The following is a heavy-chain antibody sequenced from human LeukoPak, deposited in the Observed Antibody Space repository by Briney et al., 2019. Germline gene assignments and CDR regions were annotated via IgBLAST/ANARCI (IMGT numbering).Heavy chain of an antibody. J-gene: IGHJ6*02. V-gene: IGHV3-11*01. Sequence: PGGSLRLSCAASGFTFSDYYMSWIRQAPGKGLEWISYISRGGSTIYYADSVRGRFSISRDNAKDSLYLQMNSLRAEDTAVYYCAREGGPTVVNSGMDVWGQGTTVTVSS. CDR3: AREGGPTVVNSGMDV. D-gene: IGHD4-23*01. CDR1: GFTFSDYY. CDR2: ISRGGSTI.